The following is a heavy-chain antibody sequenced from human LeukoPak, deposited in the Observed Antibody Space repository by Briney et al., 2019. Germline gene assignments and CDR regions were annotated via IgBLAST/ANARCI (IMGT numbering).Heavy chain of an antibody. CDR3: AKQGGYTYGTNDY. CDR1: GFTFSSYA. J-gene: IGHJ4*02. Sequence: GGSLRLSCAAAGFTFSSYAMSWVRQAPGKGLEWVSGISGSGGSTYYADSVKGRFTISRDNSKNTLYLQMNSLRAVDTAVYYCAKQGGYTYGTNDYWGQGTLVTVSS. V-gene: IGHV3-23*01. CDR2: ISGSGGST. D-gene: IGHD5-18*01.